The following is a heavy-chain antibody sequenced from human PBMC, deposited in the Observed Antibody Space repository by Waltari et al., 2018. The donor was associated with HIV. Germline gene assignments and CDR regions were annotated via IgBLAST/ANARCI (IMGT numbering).Heavy chain of an antibody. J-gene: IGHJ2*01. CDR2: IDIRGDT. CDR3: ARERLGSGYWYFDL. Sequence: EVQLVESGGGLVQPGGSLRRCCAASGYTFSSYDMHWVRQTTGEGLEWVSGIDIRGDTYYAGSVKGRFTISRENAKNSLYLQMNSLRAGDTAVYYCARERLGSGYWYFDLWGRGTLVTVSS. D-gene: IGHD7-27*01. V-gene: IGHV3-13*01. CDR1: GYTFSSYD.